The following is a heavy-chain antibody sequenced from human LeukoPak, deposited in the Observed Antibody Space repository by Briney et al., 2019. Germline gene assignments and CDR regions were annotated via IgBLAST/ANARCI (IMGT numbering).Heavy chain of an antibody. CDR2: ITTSGGST. V-gene: IGHV3-23*01. J-gene: IGHJ3*02. Sequence: GGSLRLSCAASGFTFSSYDMNWVRQAPGQGLEWVSAITTSGGSTFYADSVKGRFTISRDNSKNTLYLQMNSLRAEDTAVYYCAKDFVVVPAAIQGYDAFDIWGQGTMVTVSS. CDR1: GFTFSSYD. D-gene: IGHD2-2*02. CDR3: AKDFVVVPAAIQGYDAFDI.